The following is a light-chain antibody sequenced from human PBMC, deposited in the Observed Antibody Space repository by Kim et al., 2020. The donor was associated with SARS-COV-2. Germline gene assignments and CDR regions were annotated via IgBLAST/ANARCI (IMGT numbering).Light chain of an antibody. CDR3: QAWDSSTAHVV. V-gene: IGLV3-1*01. CDR1: KLGDKY. J-gene: IGLJ2*01. Sequence: SYELTQPPSVSVSPGQTASITCSGDKLGDKYACWYQHKPGQSPVLVIYQDSKRPSGIPERFSGSNSGNTATLTISGTQAMDEADYYCQAWDSSTAHVVFGGGTQLTVL. CDR2: QDS.